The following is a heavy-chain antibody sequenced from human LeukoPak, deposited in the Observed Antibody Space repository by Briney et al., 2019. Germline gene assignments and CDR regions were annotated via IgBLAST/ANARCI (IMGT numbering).Heavy chain of an antibody. Sequence: PGGSLRLSCAASGFTFSSYSMNWVRQAPGKGLEWVSYISSSSTIYYADSVKGRFTISRDNAKNSLYLQMNSLRAEDTAVYYCARGRGSYYGVSPWGQGTLVTVSS. CDR1: GFTFSSYS. V-gene: IGHV3-48*01. J-gene: IGHJ4*02. CDR3: ARGRGSYYGVSP. CDR2: ISSSSTI. D-gene: IGHD1-26*01.